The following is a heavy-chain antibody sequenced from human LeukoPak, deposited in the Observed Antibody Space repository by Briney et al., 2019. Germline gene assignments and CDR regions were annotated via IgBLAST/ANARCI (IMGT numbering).Heavy chain of an antibody. CDR2: IYPSGST. J-gene: IGHJ4*02. D-gene: IGHD2-2*01. CDR3: ATMRGYCSSPTCQDS. CDR1: GYSIRSGYY. Sequence: SETLSLTCTVSGYSIRSGYYWGWIRQPPGKRLEWIGSIYPSGSTFYNPSLKSRVTISVDTSKNQFSLKLSSVTAADTAMYYCATMRGYCSSPTCQDSWGQGTLVTVSS. V-gene: IGHV4-38-2*02.